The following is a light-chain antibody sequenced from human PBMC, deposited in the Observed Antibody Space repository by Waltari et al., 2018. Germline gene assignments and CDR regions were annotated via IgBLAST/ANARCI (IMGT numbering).Light chain of an antibody. CDR2: GNG. Sequence: QSVLTQPPSVSGAPGQRVTISCTGSSSNIGAGYDVHWYQQRPGTAPKLLIYGNGTRPSGVPCRVSGSKSGTSASLAITGLQAEDEADYYCQSYDSSLSGVVFGGGTKLTVL. V-gene: IGLV1-40*01. J-gene: IGLJ2*01. CDR1: SSNIGAGYD. CDR3: QSYDSSLSGVV.